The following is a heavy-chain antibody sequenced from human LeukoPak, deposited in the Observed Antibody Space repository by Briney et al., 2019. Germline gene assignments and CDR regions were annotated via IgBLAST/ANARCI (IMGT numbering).Heavy chain of an antibody. D-gene: IGHD6-6*01. Sequence: GALLLSCAASGFTFSDYYMSWIRPAPGKGPEWVANIKQDGSQRYYVDSVRGRFTISRDNAKNSLFLQMNGLRAEDTAVYYCARRGGSSSRRSPIDYWGQGTLVTVSS. CDR3: ARRGGSSSRRSPIDY. J-gene: IGHJ4*02. CDR2: IKQDGSQR. V-gene: IGHV3-7*01. CDR1: GFTFSDYY.